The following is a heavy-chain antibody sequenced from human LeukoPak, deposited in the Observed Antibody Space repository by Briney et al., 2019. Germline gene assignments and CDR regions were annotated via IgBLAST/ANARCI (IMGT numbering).Heavy chain of an antibody. Sequence: KPSETLSLTCTVSGASISSYYCSSIRQPPGKGLEWVGYIYYSGSTNYNPSLKSRVPISVDTSKNQFSLKLSSVTAADTAVYYCARAGGSGSYSKHNWFDPWGQGTLVTVSS. V-gene: IGHV4-59*01. CDR1: GASISSYY. CDR3: ARAGGSGSYSKHNWFDP. J-gene: IGHJ5*02. CDR2: IYYSGST. D-gene: IGHD3-10*01.